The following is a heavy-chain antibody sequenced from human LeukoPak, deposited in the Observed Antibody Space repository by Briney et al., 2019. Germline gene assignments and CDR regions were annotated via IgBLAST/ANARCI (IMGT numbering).Heavy chain of an antibody. D-gene: IGHD2-8*01. CDR1: GDSVSSNSAT. Sequence: LQTLSLTCAISGDSVSSNSATWNWIRQSPSRGLEWLGRTYYRSKWSNDYAVSVESRLTINPDTSKNHFSLQLNFVTPEDAAVYFCSRALGVIFDYWGQGTLVTVSS. CDR2: TYYRSKWSN. J-gene: IGHJ4*02. V-gene: IGHV6-1*01. CDR3: SRALGVIFDY.